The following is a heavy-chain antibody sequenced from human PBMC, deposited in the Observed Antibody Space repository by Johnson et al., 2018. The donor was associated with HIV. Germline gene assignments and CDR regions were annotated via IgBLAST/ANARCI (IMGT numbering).Heavy chain of an antibody. J-gene: IGHJ3*02. D-gene: IGHD3-10*01. V-gene: IGHV3-66*01. Sequence: VQLVESGGGVVQPGRSLRLSCAASGFTFSSNYMSWVRQAPGKGLEWVSVIYSGGSTYYADSVKGRFTISRDNSKNTLYVQMNSLKTEDTAVYYCTTDLIRRYYGSGLRDAFDIWGQGTMVTVSS. CDR1: GFTFSSNY. CDR2: IYSGGST. CDR3: TTDLIRRYYGSGLRDAFDI.